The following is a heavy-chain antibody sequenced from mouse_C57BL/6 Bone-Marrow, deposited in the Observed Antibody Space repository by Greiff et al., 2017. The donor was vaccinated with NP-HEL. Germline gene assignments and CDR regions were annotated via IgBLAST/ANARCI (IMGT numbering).Heavy chain of an antibody. J-gene: IGHJ1*03. Sequence: VHVKQSGPELVKQGASVKITCKALGYRGTCDGGELLKQSHGKSLEWIGDINPNTGGTIYNQKFKGKATLTVDKSSSTAYMELRSLTSEDTAVYYCARGGLYWYFDVWGTGTTVTVSS. CDR1: GYRGTCDG. CDR3: ARGGLYWYFDV. CDR2: INPNTGGT. D-gene: IGHD3-3*01. V-gene: IGHV1-18*01.